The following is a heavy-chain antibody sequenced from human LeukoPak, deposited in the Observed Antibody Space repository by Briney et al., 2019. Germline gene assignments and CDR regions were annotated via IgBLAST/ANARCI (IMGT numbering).Heavy chain of an antibody. CDR3: ARTRGYCSSTSCSFFDY. D-gene: IGHD2-2*01. J-gene: IGHJ4*02. V-gene: IGHV3-11*01. CDR1: GITFSDQY. CDR2: ISSSGNTI. Sequence: GGSLRLSCAASGITFSDQYMSWIRQAPGKGLEWVSCISSSGNTIYYADSVKGRFTISRDNAKKSLYLQMDSLRAEDTAVYYCARTRGYCSSTSCSFFDYWGQGTLVTVSS.